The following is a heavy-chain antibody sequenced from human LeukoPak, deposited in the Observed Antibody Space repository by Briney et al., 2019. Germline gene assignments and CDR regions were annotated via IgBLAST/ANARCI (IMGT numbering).Heavy chain of an antibody. V-gene: IGHV3-7*01. CDR1: GFTFSSYW. D-gene: IGHD2-2*01. CDR2: IKQDGSEK. Sequence: GGSLTLSCPASGFTFSSYWMSWVRQAPGKGLEWVANIKQDGSEKYYVDSVKGRFTISRDNAKNSLYLQVNSLRAEDTAVYYCASCSSTSCVHGFDYWGQGTLVTVSS. J-gene: IGHJ4*02. CDR3: ASCSSTSCVHGFDY.